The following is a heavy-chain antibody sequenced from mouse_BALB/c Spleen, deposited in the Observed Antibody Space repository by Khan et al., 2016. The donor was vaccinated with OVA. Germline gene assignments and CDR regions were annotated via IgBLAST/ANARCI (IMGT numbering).Heavy chain of an antibody. CDR3: ACELRGFAY. Sequence: EVQLQESGPSLVKPSQTLSLTCSVTGDSITRGYWNWIRKFPGNKLDYMGYISYSGNTYCNPSLKSRISITRDTSKNQYYLQLNSVTTEDTATYYCACELRGFAYWGKGTLVTVSA. D-gene: IGHD1-1*01. CDR1: GDSITRGY. J-gene: IGHJ3*01. V-gene: IGHV3-8*02. CDR2: ISYSGNT.